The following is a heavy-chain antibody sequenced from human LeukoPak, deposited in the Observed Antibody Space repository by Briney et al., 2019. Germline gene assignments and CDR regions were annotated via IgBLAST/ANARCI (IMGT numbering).Heavy chain of an antibody. Sequence: GGSLRLSCAASGFTFSSYSMNWVRRAPGKGLEWVSSISSSSSYIYYADSVKGRFTISRDNAKNSLYLQMNSLRAEDTAVYYCARAPHVYCSGGSCYEGYWGQGTLVTVSS. J-gene: IGHJ4*02. CDR2: ISSSSSYI. D-gene: IGHD2-15*01. V-gene: IGHV3-21*01. CDR3: ARAPHVYCSGGSCYEGY. CDR1: GFTFSSYS.